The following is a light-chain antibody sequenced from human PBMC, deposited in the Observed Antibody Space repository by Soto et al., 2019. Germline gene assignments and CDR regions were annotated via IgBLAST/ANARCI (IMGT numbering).Light chain of an antibody. Sequence: DIQMNQSPSSLSASVGDIVTITFRASQGISNYLAWYQQKPGKVPKLLIYAASTLQSGVPSRFSGSGSGTDFTLTISSLQPEDVATYYCQKYNSAPHTFGQGTRLEIK. CDR1: QGISNY. CDR3: QKYNSAPHT. CDR2: AAS. V-gene: IGKV1-27*01. J-gene: IGKJ5*01.